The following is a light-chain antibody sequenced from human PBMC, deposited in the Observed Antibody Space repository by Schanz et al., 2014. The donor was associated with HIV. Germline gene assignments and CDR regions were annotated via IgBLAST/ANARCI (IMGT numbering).Light chain of an antibody. CDR1: QSVSSS. J-gene: IGKJ4*01. CDR3: QQYYDWPPLT. V-gene: IGKV3-15*01. Sequence: EIVMTQSPATLSVSPGARATLSCRASQSVSSSFAWYQQKPGQGPRLLIYGASTRATGIPARLSGRGSGTQFTLTISSLQSEDFALYFCQQYYDWPPLTFGGGTKVEIK. CDR2: GAS.